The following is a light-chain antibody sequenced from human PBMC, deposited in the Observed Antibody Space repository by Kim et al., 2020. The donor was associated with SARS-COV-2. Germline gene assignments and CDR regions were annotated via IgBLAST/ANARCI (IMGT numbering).Light chain of an antibody. CDR3: QQRSNWPKT. Sequence: SLSPGERAPLSCRASQGVHSYLAWYQQKPGQAPRLLIYDASNRATGIPARFSGSGSGTDFTLTISSLEPEDFAVYYCQQRSNWPKTFGQGTKLEI. CDR1: QGVHSY. J-gene: IGKJ2*01. V-gene: IGKV3-11*01. CDR2: DAS.